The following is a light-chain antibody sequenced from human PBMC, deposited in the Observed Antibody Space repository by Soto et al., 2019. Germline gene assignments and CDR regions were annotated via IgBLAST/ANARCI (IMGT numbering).Light chain of an antibody. J-gene: IGKJ1*01. CDR3: QQTYITPPWT. CDR2: AAS. V-gene: IGKV1-39*01. CDR1: QSISRF. Sequence: DIQMTQSPSSLSASVGDRVTTTCRASQSISRFLNWYQQKSGKPPQLLIYAASSLQSGVPSRFSGSGSGTDFTLTISSLQPEDFATYYCQQTYITPPWTFGQGSKVEIK.